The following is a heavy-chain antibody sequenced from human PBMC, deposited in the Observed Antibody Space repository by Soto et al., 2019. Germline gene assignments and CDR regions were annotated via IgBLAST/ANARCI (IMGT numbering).Heavy chain of an antibody. J-gene: IGHJ6*03. Sequence: PSETLSLTCAVYGGSFSGYYWSWIRQPPGKGLEWIGEINHSGSTNYNPSLKSRVTISVDTSKNQFSLKLSSVTAADTAVYYCARLISAAVHYYYYMDVWGKGTKVTVSS. CDR2: INHSGST. CDR1: GGSFSGYY. D-gene: IGHD6-13*01. V-gene: IGHV4-34*01. CDR3: ARLISAAVHYYYYMDV.